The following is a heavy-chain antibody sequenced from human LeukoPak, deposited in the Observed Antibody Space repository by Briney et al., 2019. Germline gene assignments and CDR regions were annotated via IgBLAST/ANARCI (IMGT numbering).Heavy chain of an antibody. J-gene: IGHJ4*02. V-gene: IGHV3-74*01. Sequence: GGSLRLSCAVSGFTFSTYWMHWVRQAPGEGLVWVSRIKSDGSSTYYADSVKGRFTISRDNSKNTLYLQMNSLRAEDTAVYYCASTKGNYYNPFDYWGQGTLVTVSS. CDR2: IKSDGSST. CDR1: GFTFSTYW. CDR3: ASTKGNYYNPFDY. D-gene: IGHD3-10*01.